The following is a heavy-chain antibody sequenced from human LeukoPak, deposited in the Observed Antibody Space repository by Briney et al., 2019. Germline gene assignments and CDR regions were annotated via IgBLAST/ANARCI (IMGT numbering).Heavy chain of an antibody. CDR2: ISGSGGST. CDR1: GFTFSSYA. Sequence: PGGSLRLSCAASGFTFSSYAVSWVRQAPGKGLEWVSAISGSGGSTYYADSVKGRFTISRDNSKNTLYLQMNSLRAEDTAVYYCAKGGYSSSWLGGYFDYWGQGTLVTVSS. D-gene: IGHD6-13*01. CDR3: AKGGYSSSWLGGYFDY. J-gene: IGHJ4*02. V-gene: IGHV3-23*01.